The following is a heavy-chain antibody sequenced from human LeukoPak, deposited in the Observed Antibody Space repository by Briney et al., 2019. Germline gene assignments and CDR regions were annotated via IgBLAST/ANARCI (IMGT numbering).Heavy chain of an antibody. CDR1: GGTFSSYA. Sequence: ASVKVSCKASGGTFSSYAICWVRQAPGQGLEWMGGIIPIFGTANYAQKFQGRVTITADESTSTAYMELSSLRSEDTAVYYCARAGRRQPPLYGMDVWGQGTTVTVSS. D-gene: IGHD3-10*01. CDR3: ARAGRRQPPLYGMDV. J-gene: IGHJ6*02. V-gene: IGHV1-69*13. CDR2: IIPIFGTA.